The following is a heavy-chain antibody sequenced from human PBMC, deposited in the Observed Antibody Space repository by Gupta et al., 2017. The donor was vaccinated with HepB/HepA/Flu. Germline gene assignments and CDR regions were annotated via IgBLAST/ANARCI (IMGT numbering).Heavy chain of an antibody. D-gene: IGHD3-10*01. Sequence: QVQLQQWGAGLLKPSETLSLTCAVSGGSFSDYYWSWIRQPPGKGLEWIGEINHSGNTNFTPSLKSRVTISVDASRNHFSLKLSSATAADTAVYYCAREGGLYLSGSGNYSPFDHWGQGTLVTVSS. V-gene: IGHV4-34*01. CDR2: INHSGNT. CDR3: AREGGLYLSGSGNYSPFDH. CDR1: GGSFSDYY. J-gene: IGHJ4*02.